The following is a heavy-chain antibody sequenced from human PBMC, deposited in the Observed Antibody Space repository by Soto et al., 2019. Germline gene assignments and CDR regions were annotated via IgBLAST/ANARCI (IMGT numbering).Heavy chain of an antibody. V-gene: IGHV3-30-3*01. J-gene: IGHJ4*02. D-gene: IGHD3-22*01. CDR3: ARDAIYDGSGYYGSYFDY. Sequence: QVQLVESGGGVVQPGRSLRLSCAASAFTFRSYAMHWVRQAPGKGLEWVAVISYDGTYKYYADSVKGRFTISRDNSKNTLYLQMSSLRPEDTAVYYFARDAIYDGSGYYGSYFDYWGQGSLVTVSS. CDR1: AFTFRSYA. CDR2: ISYDGTYK.